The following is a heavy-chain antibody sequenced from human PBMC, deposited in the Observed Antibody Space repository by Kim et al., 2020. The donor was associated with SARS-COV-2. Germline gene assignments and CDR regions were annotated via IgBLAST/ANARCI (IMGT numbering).Heavy chain of an antibody. CDR2: FDPEDGET. CDR1: GYTLTELS. J-gene: IGHJ6*02. V-gene: IGHV1-24*01. Sequence: ASVKVSCKVSGYTLTELSMHWVRQAPGKGLEWMGGFDPEDGETIYAQKFQGRVTMTEDTSTDTAYMELSSLRSEDTAVYYCATDSYYGSGSYYVGRYYYGMDVWGQGTTVTVSS. D-gene: IGHD3-10*01. CDR3: ATDSYYGSGSYYVGRYYYGMDV.